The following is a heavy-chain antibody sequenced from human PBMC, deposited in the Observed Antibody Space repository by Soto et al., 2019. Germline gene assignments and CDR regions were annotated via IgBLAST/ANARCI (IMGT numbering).Heavy chain of an antibody. J-gene: IGHJ1*01. CDR1: GFTFSSYA. V-gene: IGHV3-23*01. CDR2: ISGSGGST. D-gene: IGHD2-15*01. CDR3: ATLRISLVVAATRSLVQH. Sequence: GGSLRLSCAASGFTFSSYAMSWVRQAPGKGLEWVSAISGSGGSTYYADSVKGRFTISRDNSKNTLYLQMNSLRAEDTAVYYCATLRISLVVAATRSLVQHWGQGTLVTVSS.